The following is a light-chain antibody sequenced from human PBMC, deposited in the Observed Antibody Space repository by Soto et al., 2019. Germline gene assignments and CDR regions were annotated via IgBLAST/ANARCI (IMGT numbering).Light chain of an antibody. J-gene: IGLJ3*02. Sequence: QSVLTQPPSASGTPGQRVTISCSGGSSNIGSNTVNWYQQLPGTAPKLLIYSDIRRPSGVPDRFSGSKSGTAASLAISGLQSEDEADYYCATWDDSLKGPVFGGGTKLTDL. CDR3: ATWDDSLKGPV. V-gene: IGLV1-44*01. CDR1: SSNIGSNT. CDR2: SDI.